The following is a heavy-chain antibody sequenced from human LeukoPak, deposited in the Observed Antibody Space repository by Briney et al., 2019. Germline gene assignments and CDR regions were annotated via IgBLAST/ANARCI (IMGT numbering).Heavy chain of an antibody. CDR2: ISSNGGST. J-gene: IGHJ6*04. CDR3: VKRSGPEVGYGMDV. Sequence: GGSLRLSCSASGFTFNRYAIHWVRQAPGKGLEDLSAISSNGGSTYYADSVKGRFTISRDNSKNTVYLQMSSLRTEDTAVYHCVKRSGPEVGYGMDVWGKGTTVIVSS. CDR1: GFTFNRYA. V-gene: IGHV3-64D*06. D-gene: IGHD2-15*01.